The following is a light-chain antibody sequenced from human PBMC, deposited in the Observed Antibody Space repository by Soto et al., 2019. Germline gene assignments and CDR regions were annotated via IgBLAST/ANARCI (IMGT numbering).Light chain of an antibody. J-gene: IGKJ1*01. V-gene: IGKV4-1*01. Sequence: DIVMTQSPDSLAVSLGERATINCKSSQSILYSSNNKNYLAWLQQKPGQPPKLLIYWASTRESGVPDRFSGSGSGTDFTLTISSLQAEDVAVYYCQQYLGTPQTFGLGTKVEIK. CDR1: QSILYSSNNKNY. CDR3: QQYLGTPQT. CDR2: WAS.